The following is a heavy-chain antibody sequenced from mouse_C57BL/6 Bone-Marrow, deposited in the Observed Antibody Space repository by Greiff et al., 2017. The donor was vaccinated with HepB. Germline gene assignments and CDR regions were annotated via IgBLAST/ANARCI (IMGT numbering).Heavy chain of an antibody. CDR2: ISDGGSYT. J-gene: IGHJ3*01. Sequence: EVKLVESGGGLVKPGGSLKLSCAASGFTFSSYAMSWVRQTPEKRLEWVATISDGGSYTYYPDNVKGRFTISRDNAKNNLYLQMSHLKSEDTAMYYCARDQRVHYGSSTWFAYWGQGTLVTVSA. D-gene: IGHD1-1*01. V-gene: IGHV5-4*01. CDR1: GFTFSSYA. CDR3: ARDQRVHYGSSTWFAY.